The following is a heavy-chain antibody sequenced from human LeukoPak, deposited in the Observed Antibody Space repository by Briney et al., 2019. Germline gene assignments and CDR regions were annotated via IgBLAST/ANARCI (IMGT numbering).Heavy chain of an antibody. J-gene: IGHJ3*02. Sequence: SETLSLTCTVSGGSMSNYYWTWVRQPPGKGLEWIGDIYYSGSTNYNPSLKSRVIISVDTSKNQFSLQLNSVTAADTAVYYCARPREQWLGNDAFDIWGQGTMVTVSS. CDR2: IYYSGST. D-gene: IGHD6-19*01. CDR1: GGSMSNYY. CDR3: ARPREQWLGNDAFDI. V-gene: IGHV4-59*08.